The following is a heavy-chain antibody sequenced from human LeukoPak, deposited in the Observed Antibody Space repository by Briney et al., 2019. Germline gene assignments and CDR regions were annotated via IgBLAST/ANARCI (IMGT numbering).Heavy chain of an antibody. V-gene: IGHV4-39*01. CDR2: IYYSGST. CDR3: AKHYMGSSYNHGLDC. D-gene: IGHD3-10*01. CDR1: GGSISGSSYY. J-gene: IGHJ4*02. Sequence: SETLSLTCTVSGGSISGSSYYWGWIRQPPGQGLEWIGTIYYSGSTYYNPSLKSRVTISVDTSKNQFSLKLSSVTAADTALYYCAKHYMGSSYNHGLDCWGQGTLVTVSS.